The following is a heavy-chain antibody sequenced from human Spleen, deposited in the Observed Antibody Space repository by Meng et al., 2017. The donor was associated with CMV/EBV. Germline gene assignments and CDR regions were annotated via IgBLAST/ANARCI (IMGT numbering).Heavy chain of an antibody. D-gene: IGHD3-3*01. CDR3: ARDLRSGSG. V-gene: IGHV3-66*02. CDR1: GLSVSSNY. Sequence: GESLKISCGAPGLSVSSNYMHWVRQAPGKGLEWISVMYTGGTTYYADSVQGRFTISRDTSKNTVFLQMNSLTGEDTAVYYCARDLRSGSGWGQGTLVTVSS. J-gene: IGHJ4*02. CDR2: MYTGGTT.